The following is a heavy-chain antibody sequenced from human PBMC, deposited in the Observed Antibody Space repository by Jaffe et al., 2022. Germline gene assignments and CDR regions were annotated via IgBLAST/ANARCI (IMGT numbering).Heavy chain of an antibody. V-gene: IGHV3-49*04. J-gene: IGHJ6*03. CDR2: IRSKAYGGTT. CDR3: TRADHIWIVATIHYYYYYMDV. Sequence: EVQLVESGGGLVQPGRSLRLSCTASGFTFGDYAMSWVRQAPGKGLEWVGFIRSKAYGGTTEYAASVKGRFTISRDDSKSIAYLQMNSLKTEDTAVYYCTRADHIWIVATIHYYYYYMDVWGKGTTVTVSS. CDR1: GFTFGDYA. D-gene: IGHD5-12*01.